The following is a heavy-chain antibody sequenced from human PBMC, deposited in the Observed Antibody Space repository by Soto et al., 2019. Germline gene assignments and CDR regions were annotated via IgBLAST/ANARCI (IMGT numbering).Heavy chain of an antibody. CDR1: GYSFTSYW. CDR2: IDPSDSYT. J-gene: IGHJ6*02. CDR3: ARLGDCSGGSCFSRYYYYGMDV. D-gene: IGHD2-15*01. Sequence: GESRKISCQGSGYSFTSYWISWVRQMPGKGLEWMGRIDPSDSYTNYSPSFQGHVTISADKSISTAYLQWSSLKASDSAIYYCARLGDCSGGSCFSRYYYYGMDVWGQGTTVTVSS. V-gene: IGHV5-10-1*01.